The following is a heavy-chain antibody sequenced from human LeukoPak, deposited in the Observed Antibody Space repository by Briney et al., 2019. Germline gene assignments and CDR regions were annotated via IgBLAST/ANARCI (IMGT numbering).Heavy chain of an antibody. V-gene: IGHV1-69*13. CDR2: IIPIFGTA. CDR3: ARVGGEKRMVQGVIITLGWFDP. CDR1: GGTFSSYA. D-gene: IGHD3-10*01. J-gene: IGHJ5*02. Sequence: APVKVSCKASGGTFSSYAISWVRQAPGQGLEWMGGIIPIFGTANYAQKFQGRVTITADESTSTAYMELSSLGSEDTAVYYCARVGGEKRMVQGVIITLGWFDPWGQGTLVTVSS.